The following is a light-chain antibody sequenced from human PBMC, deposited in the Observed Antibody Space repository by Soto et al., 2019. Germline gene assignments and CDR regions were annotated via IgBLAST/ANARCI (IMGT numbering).Light chain of an antibody. J-gene: IGKJ2*01. Sequence: DIQMTQSPSTLSASVGDRVTITCRASQSISSWLAWYKQKPGKAPKLPIYKASSLESGVPSRFSGSGSGTEFTLTISSLQPDDFATYYCQQYHSYPYTFGQGTTLEIK. CDR3: QQYHSYPYT. V-gene: IGKV1-5*03. CDR2: KAS. CDR1: QSISSW.